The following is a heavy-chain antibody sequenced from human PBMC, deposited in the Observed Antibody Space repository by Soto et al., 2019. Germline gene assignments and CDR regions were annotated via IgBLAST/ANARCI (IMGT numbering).Heavy chain of an antibody. CDR1: GYTLTELS. Sequence: ASVKVSCKVSGYTLTELSMHWVRQAPGKGLEWMGGFDPEDGETIYAQKFQGRVTMTEDTSTDTAYMELSSLRSEDTAVYYCATQHITMVRGPNRGFDYWGQGTLVTVSS. V-gene: IGHV1-24*01. J-gene: IGHJ4*02. CDR2: FDPEDGET. CDR3: ATQHITMVRGPNRGFDY. D-gene: IGHD3-10*01.